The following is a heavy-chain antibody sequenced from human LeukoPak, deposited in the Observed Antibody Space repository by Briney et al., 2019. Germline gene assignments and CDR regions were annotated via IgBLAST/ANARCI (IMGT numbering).Heavy chain of an antibody. D-gene: IGHD1-26*01. CDR1: GYTFTGYY. V-gene: IGHV1-2*06. CDR2: INPNSGGT. CDR3: ARETRGIVGDSGYFDY. Sequence: ASVKVSCKASGYTFTGYYMHWVRQAPGQGLEWMGRINPNSGGTNYAQKFQGRVTMTRDTSNSTAYMELSRLRSDDTAVYYCARETRGIVGDSGYFDYWGQGTLVTVSS. J-gene: IGHJ4*02.